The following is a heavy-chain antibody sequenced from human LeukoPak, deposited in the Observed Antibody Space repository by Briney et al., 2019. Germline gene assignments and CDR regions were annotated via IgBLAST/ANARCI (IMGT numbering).Heavy chain of an antibody. CDR3: ANRGSSGYYYMDV. D-gene: IGHD3-22*01. V-gene: IGHV3-30-3*01. Sequence: GGSLRLSCAASGFTFSSYAMHWVRQAPGKGLEWVAVISYDGSNKYYADSVKGRFTISRDNSKNTLYLQMNSLRADDTAVYYCANRGSSGYYYMDVWDKGTTVTVSS. J-gene: IGHJ6*03. CDR2: ISYDGSNK. CDR1: GFTFSSYA.